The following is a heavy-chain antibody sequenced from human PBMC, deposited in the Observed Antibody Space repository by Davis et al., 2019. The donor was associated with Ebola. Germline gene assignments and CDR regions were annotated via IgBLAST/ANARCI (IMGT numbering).Heavy chain of an antibody. D-gene: IGHD6-19*01. CDR2: ISYDGSNK. J-gene: IGHJ3*02. Sequence: GESLKISCAASGFTFSSYGMHWVRQAPGKGLEWVAVISYDGSNKYYADSVKGRFTISRDNSKNTLYLQMNSLRAEDTAVYYCAKGGYSSGWDAFDIRGQGTMVTVSS. V-gene: IGHV3-30*18. CDR1: GFTFSSYG. CDR3: AKGGYSSGWDAFDI.